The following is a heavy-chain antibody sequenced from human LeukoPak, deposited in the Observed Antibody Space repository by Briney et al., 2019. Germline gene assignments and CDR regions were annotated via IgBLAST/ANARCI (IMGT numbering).Heavy chain of an antibody. V-gene: IGHV4-59*01. CDR3: ARGDGWGGEVDGMGY. J-gene: IGHJ4*02. D-gene: IGHD3-16*01. CDR1: GGSISNYY. CDR2: IYYNGRT. Sequence: SETLSLTCTVSGGSISNYYWTWLRQPPGKGLEWIGHIYYNGRTEYNPSLKSRVTISVDTSQNQFSLKVNSVTAADTAVYFCARGDGWGGEVDGMGYWGQGILVTVSS.